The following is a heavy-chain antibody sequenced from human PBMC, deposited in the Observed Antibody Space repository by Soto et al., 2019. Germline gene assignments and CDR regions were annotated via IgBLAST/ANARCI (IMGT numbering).Heavy chain of an antibody. CDR2: IKSKTDGGTT. J-gene: IGHJ3*02. CDR1: GFTFSNAW. Sequence: EVQLVESGGGLVKPGGSLRLSCAASGFTFSNAWMSWVRQAPGKGLEWVGRIKSKTDGGTTDYAVPVKGRFTISRDDSKNTLYLQMNSLKTEDTAVYYCTTEGLLWFGELYLDAFDIWGQGTMVTVSS. V-gene: IGHV3-15*01. CDR3: TTEGLLWFGELYLDAFDI. D-gene: IGHD3-10*01.